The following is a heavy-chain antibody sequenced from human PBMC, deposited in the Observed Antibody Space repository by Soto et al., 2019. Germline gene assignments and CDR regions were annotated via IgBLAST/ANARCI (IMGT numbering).Heavy chain of an antibody. CDR2: IKRDGSEK. V-gene: IGHV3-7*03. CDR3: ARDDGNRTVDY. Sequence: EVQLVESGGGLVQPGGSLRLSCVASGFTFSSYWMRWVRQTPGKGLEWVASIKRDGSEKYYGDSVKGRFTVSRDNAKNSLYLQMNSLRTEDTAVYYCARDDGNRTVDYWGQGTLVTVSS. J-gene: IGHJ4*02. CDR1: GFTFSSYW.